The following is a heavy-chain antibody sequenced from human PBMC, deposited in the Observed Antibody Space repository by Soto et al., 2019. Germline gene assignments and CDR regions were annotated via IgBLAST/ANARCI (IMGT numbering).Heavy chain of an antibody. V-gene: IGHV1-69*13. J-gene: IGHJ6*03. CDR2: IIPIFGTA. CDR3: ARAKEYSSSSGGSYYYYYMDV. CDR1: GGTFSSYA. Sequence: ASVKVSCKASGGTFSSYAISWVRQAPGQGLEWMGGIIPIFGTANYAQKFQGRVTITADESTSTAYMELSSLRSEDTAVYYCARAKEYSSSSGGSYYYYYMDVWGKGTTVTVSS. D-gene: IGHD6-6*01.